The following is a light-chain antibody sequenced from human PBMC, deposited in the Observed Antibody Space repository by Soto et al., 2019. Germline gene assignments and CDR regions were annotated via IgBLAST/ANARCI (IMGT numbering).Light chain of an antibody. J-gene: IGLJ3*02. CDR3: CSYAVGNTLV. V-gene: IGLV1-47*02. CDR2: SNN. Sequence: QSVLTQPPSASGTPGQRVTISCSGSSSNIGSNYVYWYQQLPGTAPKLLIYSNNQRPSGVPDRFSGSKSGTSASLAISGLRSEDEADYYCCSYAVGNTLVFGGGTKVTVL. CDR1: SSNIGSNY.